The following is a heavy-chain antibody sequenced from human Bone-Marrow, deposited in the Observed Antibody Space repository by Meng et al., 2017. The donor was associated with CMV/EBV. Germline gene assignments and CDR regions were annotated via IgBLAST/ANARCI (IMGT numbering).Heavy chain of an antibody. D-gene: IGHD2-2*02. CDR2: IYSSSST. Sequence: GESLKISFAASGFTFSSYAMSWVRQAPGKGLEWVSVIYSSSSTYYADSVKGRFTVSRDNSKNTLYLQMNSLRAGDTAVYYCARGYCSSTSCYRNSAFDIWGQGTMVTVSS. J-gene: IGHJ3*02. CDR1: GFTFSSYA. V-gene: IGHV3-66*01. CDR3: ARGYCSSTSCYRNSAFDI.